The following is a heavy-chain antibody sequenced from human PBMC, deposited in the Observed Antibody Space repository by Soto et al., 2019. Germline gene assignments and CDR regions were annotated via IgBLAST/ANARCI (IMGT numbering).Heavy chain of an antibody. Sequence: GESLKVSCRGSGYSFTSYWISWVRQMPGKGLEWMGRIDPSDSYTNYSPSFQGHVTISADKSISTAYLQWSSLKASDTAMYYCARHKDIVVVVAATGAFDIWGQGTMVTVSS. V-gene: IGHV5-10-1*01. CDR2: IDPSDSYT. CDR1: GYSFTSYW. CDR3: ARHKDIVVVVAATGAFDI. D-gene: IGHD2-15*01. J-gene: IGHJ3*02.